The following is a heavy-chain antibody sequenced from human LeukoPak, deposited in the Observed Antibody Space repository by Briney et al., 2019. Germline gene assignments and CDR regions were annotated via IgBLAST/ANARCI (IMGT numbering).Heavy chain of an antibody. Sequence: GGSLRLSCAASGFIFTNYFMSWVRQAPGKGLEWVASIKHDGSEKFYVDSVRGRFTISRDNTMNSLYLQMSSLRAEDTAVYYCATDRGWRTSGYYLYYFEYWGQGTLVTYSS. D-gene: IGHD3-3*01. CDR3: ATDRGWRTSGYYLYYFEY. CDR1: GFIFTNYF. V-gene: IGHV3-7*01. CDR2: IKHDGSEK. J-gene: IGHJ4*02.